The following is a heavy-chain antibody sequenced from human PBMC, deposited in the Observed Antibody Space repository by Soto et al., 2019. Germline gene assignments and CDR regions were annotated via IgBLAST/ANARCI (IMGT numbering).Heavy chain of an antibody. D-gene: IGHD3-10*01. CDR1: GFTFSSYS. CDR2: ISSSSSYI. Sequence: PGGSLRLSWAASGFTFSSYSMSWVRQAPGKGLEWVSSISSSSSYIYYADSVKGRFTISRDNAKNSLYLQMNSLRAEDTAVYYCARDPHTMVRGVYNWFDPWGQGTLVTVSS. CDR3: ARDPHTMVRGVYNWFDP. J-gene: IGHJ5*02. V-gene: IGHV3-21*01.